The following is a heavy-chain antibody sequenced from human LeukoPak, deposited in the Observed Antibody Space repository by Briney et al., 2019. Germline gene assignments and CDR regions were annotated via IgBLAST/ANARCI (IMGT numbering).Heavy chain of an antibody. Sequence: GGSLRLSCAASGFAFSSYAMSWVRQAPGKGLEWVSAISGSGGSTYYADSVKGRFTISRDNSKNTLYLQMNSLRAEDTAVYYCAKDLFAGRTSCSWDYWGQGTLVTVSS. CDR3: AKDLFAGRTSCSWDY. D-gene: IGHD2-2*01. CDR1: GFAFSSYA. CDR2: ISGSGGST. V-gene: IGHV3-23*01. J-gene: IGHJ4*02.